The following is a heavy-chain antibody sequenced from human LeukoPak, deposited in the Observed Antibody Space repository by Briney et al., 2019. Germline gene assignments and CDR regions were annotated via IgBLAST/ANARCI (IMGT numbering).Heavy chain of an antibody. J-gene: IGHJ4*02. D-gene: IGHD2-2*01. V-gene: IGHV3-23*01. Sequence: GGSLRLSCAASGFTFSSYAMSWVRQAPGKGLEWVSAISGSGGSTYYADSVKGRFTISRDNSKNTLYLQMNGLRPGDTAVYYCAKRRYCTSTSCHDFDYWGQGTLVTVSS. CDR3: AKRRYCTSTSCHDFDY. CDR2: ISGSGGST. CDR1: GFTFSSYA.